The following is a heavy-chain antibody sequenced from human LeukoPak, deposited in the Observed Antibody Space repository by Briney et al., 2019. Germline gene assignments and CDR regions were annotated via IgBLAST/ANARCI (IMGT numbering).Heavy chain of an antibody. J-gene: IGHJ6*02. Sequence: SETLSLTCAVSGGSISSGGYSWSWIRQPPGKGLEWIGYIYYSGSTNYNPSLKSRVTISVDTSKNQFSLKLSSVTAADTAVYYCAREREMGGMDVWGQGTTVTVSS. V-gene: IGHV4-61*08. CDR2: IYYSGST. D-gene: IGHD5-24*01. CDR3: AREREMGGMDV. CDR1: GGSISSGGYS.